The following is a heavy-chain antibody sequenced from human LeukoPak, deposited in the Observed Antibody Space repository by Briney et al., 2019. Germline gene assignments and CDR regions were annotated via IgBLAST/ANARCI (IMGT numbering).Heavy chain of an antibody. D-gene: IGHD3-10*01. J-gene: IGHJ4*02. Sequence: GGSLRLSCAASGFTFSSYSMNWVRQAPGKGLEWVSSISSSSTYIYYADSVKGRFTISRDNAKNSLYLQMNSLRAEDRAVYYCARDQGLLYGSGSYSSYWGQGTLVTVSS. V-gene: IGHV3-21*01. CDR2: ISSSSTYI. CDR3: ARDQGLLYGSGSYSSY. CDR1: GFTFSSYS.